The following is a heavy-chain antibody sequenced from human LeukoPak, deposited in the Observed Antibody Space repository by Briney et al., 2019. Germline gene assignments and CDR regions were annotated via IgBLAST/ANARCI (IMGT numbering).Heavy chain of an antibody. D-gene: IGHD3-10*01. J-gene: IGHJ4*02. CDR1: GFTFSSYA. Sequence: GGSLRLSCAVSGFTFSSYAMSWVRQAPGKGLEWVSAISGSGGSTYYADSVKGRFTISRDNSKNTLYLQMNSLRAEDTAVYYCAGSGSYFALFDYWGQGTLVTVSS. V-gene: IGHV3-23*01. CDR2: ISGSGGST. CDR3: AGSGSYFALFDY.